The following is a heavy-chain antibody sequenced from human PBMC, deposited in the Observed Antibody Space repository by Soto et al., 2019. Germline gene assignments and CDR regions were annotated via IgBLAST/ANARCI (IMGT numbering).Heavy chain of an antibody. Sequence: EVQLLESGGDLVQPGGSLRLSCAASGFTFNNYGMSWVRRAPGKGLEWVSAISGSGGGTYYADSVKGRFTISRDNSKNMVSLQMNSLSAEDTAGYYCAKKIGSGSGPHFDSWGQGSLVTVSS. J-gene: IGHJ4*02. CDR2: ISGSGGGT. V-gene: IGHV3-23*01. CDR1: GFTFNNYG. D-gene: IGHD3-22*01. CDR3: AKKIGSGSGPHFDS.